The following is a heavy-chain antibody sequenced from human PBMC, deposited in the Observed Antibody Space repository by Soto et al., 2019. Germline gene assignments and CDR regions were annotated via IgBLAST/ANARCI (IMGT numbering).Heavy chain of an antibody. V-gene: IGHV4-61*01. CDR3: ARDQAGIAAAGTVWFDP. CDR2: IYYSGST. D-gene: IGHD6-13*01. Sequence: PSETLSLTCTVSGGSVSSGSYYWSWIRQPPGKGLEWIGYIYYSGSTNYNPSLKSRVTISVDTSKNQFSLKLSSVTAADTAVYYCARDQAGIAAAGTVWFDPWGQGTLVTVSS. J-gene: IGHJ5*02. CDR1: GGSVSSGSYY.